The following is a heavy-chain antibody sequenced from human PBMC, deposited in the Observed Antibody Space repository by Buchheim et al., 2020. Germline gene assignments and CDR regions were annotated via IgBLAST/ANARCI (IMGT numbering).Heavy chain of an antibody. Sequence: QVQLVQSGAEVKKPGASVKVSCKASGYTFTGYYMHWVRQAPGQGLEWMGWINPNRGGKNYAQKFKGWVTMTRDTSISTAYMELSRLRSDDTAVYYCATVAGTLFGMDVWGQETT. J-gene: IGHJ6*02. CDR2: INPNRGGK. CDR1: GYTFTGYY. D-gene: IGHD6-19*01. V-gene: IGHV1-2*04. CDR3: ATVAGTLFGMDV.